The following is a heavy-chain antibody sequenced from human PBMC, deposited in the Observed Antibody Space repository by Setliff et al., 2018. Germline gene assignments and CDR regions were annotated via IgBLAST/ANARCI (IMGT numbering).Heavy chain of an antibody. Sequence: GASVKVSCKASGYTFTSYDINWVRQATGQGLEWMGWMNPNIGNTGYAQKFQGRVTITADESTSTAYMELSSLRSEDTAVYYCASSRDYNFWSGYYSPLDYWGQGTLVTVSS. CDR3: ASSRDYNFWSGYYSPLDY. V-gene: IGHV1-8*03. CDR1: GYTFTSYD. CDR2: MNPNIGNT. J-gene: IGHJ4*02. D-gene: IGHD3-3*01.